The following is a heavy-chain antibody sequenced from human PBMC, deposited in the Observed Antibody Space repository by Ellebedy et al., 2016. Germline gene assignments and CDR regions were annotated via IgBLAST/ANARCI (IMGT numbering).Heavy chain of an antibody. J-gene: IGHJ5*02. CDR3: ARMVLLWFGGDQETRIGWFDP. D-gene: IGHD3-10*01. V-gene: IGHV4-30-2*02. CDR1: GGSISSGGYS. CDR2: IYHSGST. Sequence: SETLSLXXAVSGGSISSGGYSWSWIRQPPGKGLEWIGYIYHSGSTYYNPSLKSRVTISVDTSKNQFSLKLSSVTAADTAVYYCARMVLLWFGGDQETRIGWFDPWGQGTLVTVSS.